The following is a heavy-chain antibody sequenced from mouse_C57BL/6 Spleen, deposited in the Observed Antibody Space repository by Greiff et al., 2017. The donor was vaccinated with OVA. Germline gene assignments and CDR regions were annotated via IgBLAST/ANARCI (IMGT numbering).Heavy chain of an antibody. V-gene: IGHV5-4*01. D-gene: IGHD2-3*01. CDR3: ARDSDGYYGEGYFDV. CDR1: GFTFSSYA. J-gene: IGHJ1*03. CDR2: ISDGGSYT. Sequence: EVKVVESGGGLVKPGGSLKLSCAASGFTFSSYAMSCVRQTPEKRLEWVATISDGGSYTYYPDNVKGRFTISRDNAKNNLYLQMSHLKSEDTAMYYCARDSDGYYGEGYFDVWGTGTTVTVSS.